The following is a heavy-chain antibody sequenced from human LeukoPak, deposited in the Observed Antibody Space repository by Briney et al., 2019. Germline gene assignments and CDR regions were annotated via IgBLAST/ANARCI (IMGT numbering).Heavy chain of an antibody. Sequence: HSGGSLRLSCAASGFTFSSYGMHWVRQAPGKGLEWVAVISYDGSNKYYADSVKGRFPISRDNSKNTLYLQMNSLRAEDTAVYYCAAMGSATIKENWFDPWGQGTLVTVSS. CDR1: GFTFSSYG. D-gene: IGHD5-12*01. CDR3: AAMGSATIKENWFDP. V-gene: IGHV3-30*03. J-gene: IGHJ5*02. CDR2: ISYDGSNK.